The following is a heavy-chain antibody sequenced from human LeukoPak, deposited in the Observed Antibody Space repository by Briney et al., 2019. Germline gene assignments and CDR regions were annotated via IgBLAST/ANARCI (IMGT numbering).Heavy chain of an antibody. V-gene: IGHV1-8*03. Sequence: ASVKVSCKASGYTFTSYDINWVRQATGQGREWMGWMNPNSGNTGYAQKFQGRVTITRNTSISTAYMELSSLRSEDTAVYYCARVPGRYYGSGPFDPWGQGTLVTVSS. J-gene: IGHJ5*02. CDR2: MNPNSGNT. CDR1: GYTFTSYD. CDR3: ARVPGRYYGSGPFDP. D-gene: IGHD3-10*01.